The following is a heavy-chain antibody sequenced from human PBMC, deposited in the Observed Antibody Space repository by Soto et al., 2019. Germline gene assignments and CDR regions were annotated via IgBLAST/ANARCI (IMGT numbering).Heavy chain of an antibody. CDR2: IDPSNSYT. CDR3: AFLDTSLDFDF. J-gene: IGHJ4*02. D-gene: IGHD3-3*02. V-gene: IGHV5-10-1*01. CDR1: GYRFTSYW. Sequence: GESLKISCKGSGYRFTSYWISWVRQMPGKGLEWMGRIDPSNSYTHYSPSFHGHVTISADNSISTAYLQWSNLRASDTAIYYCAFLDTSLDFDFWGQGTVVTVSS.